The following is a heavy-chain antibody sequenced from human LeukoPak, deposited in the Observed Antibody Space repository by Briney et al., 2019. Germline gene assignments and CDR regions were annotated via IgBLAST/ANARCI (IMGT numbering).Heavy chain of an antibody. V-gene: IGHV1-18*01. CDR2: ISAYTVNT. J-gene: IGHJ4*02. Sequence: GASVKLSCKASGYTFTRSAVICVRHASGRRLEWMGWISAYTVNTGSAQKLQGRVTMTTDTSTSTAYMELRSLRSDDTAVYYCARKSGSYLALFDYWGQGTLVTVSS. CDR3: ARKSGSYLALFDY. CDR1: GYTFTRSA. D-gene: IGHD1-26*01.